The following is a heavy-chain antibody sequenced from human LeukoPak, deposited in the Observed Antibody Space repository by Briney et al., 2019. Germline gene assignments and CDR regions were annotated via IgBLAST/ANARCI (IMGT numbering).Heavy chain of an antibody. CDR1: GFTFSSYS. Sequence: GGSLRLSCAASGFTFSSYSMNWVRQAPGKGLEWVPSISSSSSYIYYADSVKGRFTISRDNAKNSLYLQMNSLRAEDTAVYYCARAQLADAFDIWGQGTMVTVSS. J-gene: IGHJ3*02. V-gene: IGHV3-21*01. CDR2: ISSSSSYI. CDR3: ARAQLADAFDI. D-gene: IGHD6-13*01.